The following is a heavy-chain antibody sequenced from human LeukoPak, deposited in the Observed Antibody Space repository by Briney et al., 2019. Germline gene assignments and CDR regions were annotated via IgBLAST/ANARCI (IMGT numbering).Heavy chain of an antibody. D-gene: IGHD3-16*01. CDR2: ISGSGGTT. CDR3: AKSPRAVMAMMDV. Sequence: GGSLRLSCAASGFTFSSYAMSWVRQAPGKGLEWVSVISGSGGTTYYADSVQGRFTISRDNSKNSLSLQMNSLRAEDTAVYFCAKSPRAVMAMMDVWGKGTTVTVSS. CDR1: GFTFSSYA. J-gene: IGHJ6*04. V-gene: IGHV3-23*01.